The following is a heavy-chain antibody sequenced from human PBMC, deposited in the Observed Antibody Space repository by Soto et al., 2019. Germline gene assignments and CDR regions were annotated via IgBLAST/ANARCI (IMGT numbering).Heavy chain of an antibody. Sequence: GASVEVCCKASGYAFTGDYIYSVRHAPGQSLEWMGYINPNSGGPNYAQKFQGRVTITADESKSTAYMELSSLRSEDTAVYYRARDGRDGYSNAFAIWGQGSIVTVS. CDR1: GYAFTGDY. V-gene: IGHV1-2*02. J-gene: IGHJ3*02. D-gene: IGHD4-4*01. CDR3: ARDGRDGYSNAFAI. CDR2: INPNSGGP.